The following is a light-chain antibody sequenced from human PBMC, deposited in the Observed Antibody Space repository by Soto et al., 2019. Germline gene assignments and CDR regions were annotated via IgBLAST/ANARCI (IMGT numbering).Light chain of an antibody. CDR2: DTS. Sequence: QAVVTQEPSLTVSPGGTVTLTCGSSTGAVTSGHYPYWFQQKPGQAPRTLIYDTSNKHSWTPARCSGSLLGGKAAVTLSGAQPEDEAEYDCLLSYSGARSGVFGTGTKLTVL. J-gene: IGLJ1*01. CDR1: TGAVTSGHY. V-gene: IGLV7-46*01. CDR3: LLSYSGARSGV.